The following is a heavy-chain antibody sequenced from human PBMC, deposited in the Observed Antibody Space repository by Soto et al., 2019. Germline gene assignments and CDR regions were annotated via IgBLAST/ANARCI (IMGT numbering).Heavy chain of an antibody. V-gene: IGHV4-30-4*01. CDR2: ISYSGTT. CDR3: ARGRGYSYGLDP. CDR1: GDSISSNTNY. J-gene: IGHJ5*02. D-gene: IGHD5-18*01. Sequence: TSETLSLTCTVSGDSISSNTNYWSWIRQPPGVGLEWIGFISYSGTTSYSPSLKSRVATSLDTSKNQFSLSLSSVTATDTAVYYCARGRGYSYGLDPWGQGSLVTVSS.